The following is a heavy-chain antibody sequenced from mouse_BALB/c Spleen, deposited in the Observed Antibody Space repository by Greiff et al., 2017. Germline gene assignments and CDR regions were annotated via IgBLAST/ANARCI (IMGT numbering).Heavy chain of an antibody. CDR3: ARGGGFYAMDY. CDR2: ISSGGST. Sequence: EVKLVESGGGLVKPGGSLKLSCAASGFTFSSYAMSWVRQTPEKRLEWVASISSGGSTYYPDSVKGRFTISRDNARNILYLQMSSLRSEDTAMYYCARGGGFYAMDYWGQGTSVTVSS. J-gene: IGHJ4*01. CDR1: GFTFSSYA. V-gene: IGHV5-6-5*01.